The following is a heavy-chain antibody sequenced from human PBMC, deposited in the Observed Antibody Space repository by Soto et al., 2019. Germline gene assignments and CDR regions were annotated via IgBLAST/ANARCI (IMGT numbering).Heavy chain of an antibody. CDR1: GGTFSSYT. Sequence: QVQLVQSGAEVKKPGSSVKVSCKTSGGTFSSYTITWVRQAPGQGLEWMGGINPIFATADYAQKFQGRVTITADESTSTAYMKLSSMRSEDTAVYYCARGHYNFGTNYYYYGMDVWGQGTTVTVSS. V-gene: IGHV1-69*12. CDR2: INPIFATA. CDR3: ARGHYNFGTNYYYYGMDV. D-gene: IGHD1-1*01. J-gene: IGHJ6*02.